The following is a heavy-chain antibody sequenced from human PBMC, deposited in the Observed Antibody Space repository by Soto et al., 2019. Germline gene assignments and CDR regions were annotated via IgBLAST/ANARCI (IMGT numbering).Heavy chain of an antibody. Sequence: QVQLQQWGAGLLKPSETLSLTCAVYGGSFSGYYWSWIRQPPGKGLEWIGEINHSGSTNYNPSLKSRFTISVDTSKNQFSLKLSSVTAADTAVYYCATPKYYDFWSGYYSTWGQGTLVTVSS. CDR3: ATPKYYDFWSGYYST. CDR1: GGSFSGYY. V-gene: IGHV4-34*01. D-gene: IGHD3-3*01. J-gene: IGHJ5*02. CDR2: INHSGST.